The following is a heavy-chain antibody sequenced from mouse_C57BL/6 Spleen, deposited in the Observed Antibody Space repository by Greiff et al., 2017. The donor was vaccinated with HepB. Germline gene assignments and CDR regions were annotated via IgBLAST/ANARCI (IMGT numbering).Heavy chain of an antibody. V-gene: IGHV14-4*01. CDR2: IDPENGDT. D-gene: IGHD1-1*01. Sequence: VQLQQSGAELVRPGASVKLSCTASGFNIKDDYMHWVKQRPEQGLEWIGWIDPENGDTEYASKFQGKATITADTSSNTAYLQLSSLTSEDTAVYYCTTGGSSFSWFAYWGQGTLVTVSA. CDR1: GFNIKDDY. CDR3: TTGGSSFSWFAY. J-gene: IGHJ3*01.